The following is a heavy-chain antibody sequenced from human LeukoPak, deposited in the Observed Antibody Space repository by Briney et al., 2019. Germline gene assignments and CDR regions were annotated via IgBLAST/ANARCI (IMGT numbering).Heavy chain of an antibody. CDR1: GFIFSNYW. CDR3: AKYVGGTFDNWFDP. Sequence: GGSLRLSCAASGFIFSNYWMHWVRQAPGKGLVWVSRINSDGSYTTYADSVKGRFTISRDNSKNTLYLQMNSLRVEDTAEYYCAKYVGGTFDNWFDPWGQGTLVTVSS. V-gene: IGHV3-74*01. J-gene: IGHJ5*02. CDR2: INSDGSYT. D-gene: IGHD1-26*01.